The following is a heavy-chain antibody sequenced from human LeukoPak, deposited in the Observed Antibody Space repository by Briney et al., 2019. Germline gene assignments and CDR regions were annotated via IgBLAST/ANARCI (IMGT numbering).Heavy chain of an antibody. D-gene: IGHD6-19*01. Sequence: SETLSLTCTVSGGSISIYYWSWIRQPPGKGLGWMWYIYYSARTYYKPSLKSRVTISVDTSKNQLYLQLSSVTAADTAVYYCARGLWQSPRREQYWYFDIWGRGKLVTVSS. CDR1: GGSISIYY. V-gene: IGHV4-59*01. J-gene: IGHJ2*01. CDR2: IYYSART. CDR3: ARGLWQSPRREQYWYFDI.